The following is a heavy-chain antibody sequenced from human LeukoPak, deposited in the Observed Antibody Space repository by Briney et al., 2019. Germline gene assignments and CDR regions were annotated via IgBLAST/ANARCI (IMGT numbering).Heavy chain of an antibody. Sequence: GGSLRLSCAASGFTFSSYGMNWVRQAPGKGLEWVSSISSSSSYIYYADSVKGRFTISRDNAKNSLYLQMNSLRAEDTAVYYCARASIVGATSRAFDIWGQGTMVTVSS. CDR3: ARASIVGATSRAFDI. J-gene: IGHJ3*02. CDR2: ISSSSSYI. D-gene: IGHD1-26*01. V-gene: IGHV3-21*01. CDR1: GFTFSSYG.